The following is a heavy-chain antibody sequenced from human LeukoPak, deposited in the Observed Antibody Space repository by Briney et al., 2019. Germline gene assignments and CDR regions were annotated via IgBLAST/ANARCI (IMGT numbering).Heavy chain of an antibody. J-gene: IGHJ6*03. CDR2: IYYSGST. D-gene: IGHD3-3*01. Sequence: SETLSLTCTVSGGSISSSSYYWGWIRQPPGKGLEWLGSIYYSGSTYYNPSLKSRVTISVDTSKNQFSLKLSSVTAADTAVYYYARHPVFGVVNVRYYYMDVWGKGTTVTVSS. V-gene: IGHV4-39*01. CDR3: ARHPVFGVVNVRYYYMDV. CDR1: GGSISSSSYY.